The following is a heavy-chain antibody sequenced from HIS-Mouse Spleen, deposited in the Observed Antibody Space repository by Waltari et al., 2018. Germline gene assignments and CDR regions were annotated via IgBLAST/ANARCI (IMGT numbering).Heavy chain of an antibody. CDR1: GFTFSSYA. V-gene: IGHV3-30-3*01. D-gene: IGHD1-26*01. CDR3: ARARLGAITFDY. J-gene: IGHJ4*02. CDR2: ISYDGSNK. Sequence: QVQLVESGGGVVQPGRSLRLSCAASGFTFSSYAMHWVRQAPGKGLEWVAGISYDGSNKYYADSVKGRFTISRDNSKNTLYLQMNSLRAEDTAVYYCARARLGAITFDYWGQGTLVTVSS.